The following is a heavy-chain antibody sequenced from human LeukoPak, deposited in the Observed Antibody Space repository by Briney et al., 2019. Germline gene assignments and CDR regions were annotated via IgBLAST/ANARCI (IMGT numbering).Heavy chain of an antibody. CDR2: ISAYNGNT. J-gene: IGHJ4*02. CDR1: GYTFTSYG. V-gene: IGHV1-18*01. CDR3: ARDLGYYDSSGYSRDFDY. D-gene: IGHD3-22*01. Sequence: ASVKVSCKASGYTFTSYGISWVRQAPGQGLEWMGWISAYNGNTNYAQKLQGRVTMTTDTSTSTAYMELRSLRSDDTAVYYCARDLGYYDSSGYSRDFDYWGQGTLVTVSS.